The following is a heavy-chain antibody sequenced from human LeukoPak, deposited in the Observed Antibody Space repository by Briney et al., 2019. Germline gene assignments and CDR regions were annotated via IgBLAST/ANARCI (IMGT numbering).Heavy chain of an antibody. V-gene: IGHV4-59*01. CDR2: IYYSGST. Sequence: SETLSLTCTVSGGSISSYYWSWIRQPPGKGLEWIGYIYYSGSTNYNPSLKSRVTISVDTSKNQFSLKLSSVTAADTAVYYCARASVTTWVGDAFDIWGQGTMVTVSS. CDR3: ARASVTTWVGDAFDI. D-gene: IGHD4-17*01. CDR1: GGSISSYY. J-gene: IGHJ3*02.